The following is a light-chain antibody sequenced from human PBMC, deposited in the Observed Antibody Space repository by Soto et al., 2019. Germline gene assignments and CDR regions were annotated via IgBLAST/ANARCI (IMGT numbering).Light chain of an antibody. CDR3: QQYDNLPIT. CDR2: DAS. V-gene: IGKV1-33*01. Sequence: DIQMTQSASSLSASAGDGVTITWQASQDISNYLNWYQQKPGKAPKLLIYDASNLETGVPSRFSGSGSGTDFTFTISSLQPEDIATYYCQQYDNLPITFGQGTRLEIK. CDR1: QDISNY. J-gene: IGKJ5*01.